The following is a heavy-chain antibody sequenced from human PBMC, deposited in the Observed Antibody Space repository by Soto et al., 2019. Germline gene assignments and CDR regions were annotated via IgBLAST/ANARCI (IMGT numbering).Heavy chain of an antibody. J-gene: IGHJ4*02. CDR2: INPADSDI. V-gene: IGHV5-51*01. Sequence: GESLKISCHGSGYSFTSNWIGWVRQMPGKGLEWMGIINPADSDIKYSPSFQGQVTISADKSIGTAYLQWSSLKASDTAMYYCERHQRHDVSRKTVCWGQGTLVNGSS. CDR1: GYSFTSNW. CDR3: ERHQRHDVSRKTVC. D-gene: IGHD1-1*01.